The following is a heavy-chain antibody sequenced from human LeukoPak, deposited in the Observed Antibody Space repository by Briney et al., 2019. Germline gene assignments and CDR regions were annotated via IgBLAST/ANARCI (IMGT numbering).Heavy chain of an antibody. CDR3: TSVRSFYYFDY. CDR1: GLTFSTYS. D-gene: IGHD1-26*01. J-gene: IGHJ4*02. Sequence: GGSLRLSCAASGLTFSTYSMNWVRQAPGKGLEWVSYISGSSTTIYYADSVKGRFTISRDNAKKSLYLQMNSLRAEDTAVYYCTSVRSFYYFDYWGQGTLATVSS. V-gene: IGHV3-48*04. CDR2: ISGSSTTI.